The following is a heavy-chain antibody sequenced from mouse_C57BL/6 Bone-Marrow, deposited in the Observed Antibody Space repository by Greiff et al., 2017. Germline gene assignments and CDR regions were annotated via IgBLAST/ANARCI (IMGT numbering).Heavy chain of an antibody. CDR1: GYSITSGYY. J-gene: IGHJ1*03. CDR2: ISYDGSN. V-gene: IGHV3-6*01. Sequence: VQLKESGPGLVKPSQSLSLTCSVTGYSITSGYYWNWIRQFPGNKLEWMGYISYDGSNNYNPSPKNRISITRDPPKNQFFMKLNSGTTEDTATCYCAREGLLVRGGGYWYFDVWGTGTPVTV. CDR3: AREGLLVRGGGYWYFDV. D-gene: IGHD2-14*01.